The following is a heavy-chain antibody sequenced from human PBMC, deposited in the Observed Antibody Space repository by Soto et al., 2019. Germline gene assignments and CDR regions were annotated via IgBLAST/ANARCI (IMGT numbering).Heavy chain of an antibody. CDR1: GGDFRNYA. V-gene: IGHV1-69*06. J-gene: IGHJ4*02. D-gene: IGHD6-13*01. Sequence: QVQLVQSGSEVKRPGSSVKVSCKASGGDFRNYALTWVRQAPGQGLEWMGGFIPMSGTPKYAQKFQGRVTITADTSKTTAYMELTSLRYDDTAVYYCASSYGTSWYGDYWGQGTLVTVS. CDR2: FIPMSGTP. CDR3: ASSYGTSWYGDY.